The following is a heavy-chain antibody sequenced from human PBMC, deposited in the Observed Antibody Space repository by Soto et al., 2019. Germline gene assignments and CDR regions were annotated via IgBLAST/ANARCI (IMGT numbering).Heavy chain of an antibody. J-gene: IGHJ4*02. D-gene: IGHD5-12*01. Sequence: QVQLQESGPGLVKPSQTLSLTCTVSGGSVTRDGYYWNWIRQHPGKGLELIGYISYRGSTYYNPSLKSRLTMSINTSKNQFSLKLTSVTAADTAIYYCAREFFGGYSTYLGYFDYWGQGNLVTVSS. CDR1: GGSVTRDGYY. CDR3: AREFFGGYSTYLGYFDY. CDR2: ISYRGST. V-gene: IGHV4-31*03.